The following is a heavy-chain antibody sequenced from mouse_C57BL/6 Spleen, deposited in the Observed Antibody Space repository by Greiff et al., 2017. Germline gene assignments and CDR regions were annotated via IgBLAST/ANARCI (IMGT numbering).Heavy chain of an antibody. V-gene: IGHV1-64*01. CDR2: IHPNSGST. D-gene: IGHD2-2*01. CDR3: ARSYGYNYYAMDY. CDR1: GYTFTSYW. J-gene: IGHJ4*01. Sequence: VQLQQPGAELVKPGASVKLSCKASGYTFTSYWMHWVKQRPGQGLEWIGMIHPNSGSTNYNEKFKSKATLTVDKSSSTAYMQLSSLTSKDSAVYYCARSYGYNYYAMDYWGQGTSVTVSS.